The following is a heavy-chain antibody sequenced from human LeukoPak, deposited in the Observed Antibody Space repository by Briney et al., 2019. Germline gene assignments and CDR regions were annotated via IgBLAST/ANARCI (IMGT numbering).Heavy chain of an antibody. CDR3: TRDEEQLVPPLGAFDI. Sequence: GGSLRLSCAASGFTFSDYYMSWIRQAPGKGLEWVSYISSSGSTIYYADSVKGRFTISRDNAKNSLYLQMNSLRAEDTAVYYCTRDEEQLVPPLGAFDIWGQGTMVTVSS. CDR1: GFTFSDYY. D-gene: IGHD6-6*01. J-gene: IGHJ3*02. CDR2: ISSSGSTI. V-gene: IGHV3-11*04.